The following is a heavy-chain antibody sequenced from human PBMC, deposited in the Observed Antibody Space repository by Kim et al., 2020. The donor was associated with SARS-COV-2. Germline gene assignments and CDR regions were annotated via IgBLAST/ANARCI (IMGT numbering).Heavy chain of an antibody. Sequence: SETLSLTCTVSGGSIRSYYWTWIRQSPGKGLEWIGYIYYSGSTNYNPSLKSRVTISVDTSKNQFSLSLSSVTAADTAVYYCARGVSDSSGWDMGLDYWG. J-gene: IGHJ4*01. CDR1: GGSIRSYY. CDR2: IYYSGST. D-gene: IGHD6-19*01. CDR3: ARGVSDSSGWDMGLDY. V-gene: IGHV4-59*01.